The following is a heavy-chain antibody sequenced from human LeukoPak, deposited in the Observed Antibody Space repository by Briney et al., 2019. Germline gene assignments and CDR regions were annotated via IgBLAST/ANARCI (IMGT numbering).Heavy chain of an antibody. CDR2: ISSTSRNI. CDR3: AREWRGSGNY. Sequence: GGSLRLSCSASGFTFSSFSMFWVRQAPGKGLEWLSYISSTSRNIYYADSVKGRFTVSRDNAKNSLFLQMNSLRAEDTAIYYCAREWRGSGNYWGQGTLVTVSS. CDR1: GFTFSSFS. D-gene: IGHD3-10*01. J-gene: IGHJ4*02. V-gene: IGHV3-48*04.